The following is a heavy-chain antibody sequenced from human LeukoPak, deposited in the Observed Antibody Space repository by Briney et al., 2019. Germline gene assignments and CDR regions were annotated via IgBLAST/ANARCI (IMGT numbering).Heavy chain of an antibody. J-gene: IGHJ4*02. CDR3: ARDGVAQRGYYKYYFDY. CDR2: ISYDGSNK. D-gene: IGHD3-22*01. V-gene: IGHV3-30*04. Sequence: GGSLRLSCAASGFTFSGSAMHWVRQAPGKGLEWVAVISYDGSNKYYADSVKGRFTISRDNSKNTLYLQMNSLRAEDTAVYYCARDGVAQRGYYKYYFDYWGQGTLVTVSS. CDR1: GFTFSGSA.